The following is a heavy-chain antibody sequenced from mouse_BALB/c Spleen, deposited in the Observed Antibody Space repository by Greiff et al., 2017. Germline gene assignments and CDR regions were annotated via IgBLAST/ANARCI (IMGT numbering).Heavy chain of an antibody. CDR2: ISNGGGST. Sequence: EVQGVESGGGLVQPGGSLKLSCAASGFTFSSYTMSWVRQTPEKRLEWVAYISNGGGSTYYPDTVKGRFTISRDNAKNTLYLQMSSLKSEDTAMYYCARPSITTVVAPVAYWGQGTLVTVSA. J-gene: IGHJ3*01. D-gene: IGHD1-1*01. CDR3: ARPSITTVVAPVAY. V-gene: IGHV5-12-2*01. CDR1: GFTFSSYT.